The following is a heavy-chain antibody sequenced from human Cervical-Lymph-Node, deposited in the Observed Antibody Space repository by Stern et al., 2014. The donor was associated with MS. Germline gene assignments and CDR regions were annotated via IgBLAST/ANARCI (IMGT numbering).Heavy chain of an antibody. Sequence: QVQLQESGPGLVKPSQTLSLTCTVSGDSISSGGYYLSWIRQHPGKGLEWIGDIYYTGTTYSNPSLKSRVTISVDTSKNQFSLKLSSVTAADTAVYYCARAKTLFGTQSDAFDIWGPGTMVTVSS. V-gene: IGHV4-31*03. J-gene: IGHJ3*02. D-gene: IGHD3-9*01. CDR2: IYYTGTT. CDR3: ARAKTLFGTQSDAFDI. CDR1: GDSISSGGYY.